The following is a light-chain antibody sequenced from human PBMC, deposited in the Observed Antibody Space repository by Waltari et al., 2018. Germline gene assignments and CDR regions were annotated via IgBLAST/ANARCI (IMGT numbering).Light chain of an antibody. Sequence: SYVLTQPPSVPVAPGQTARLTCGGNNIVSKSVHWYQQKPGQAPVLVVYDASDRPSGIPERFSGSNSGNTATLTISRVEAGDEADYYCQVWDSSSDPVVFGGGTKLTVL. CDR3: QVWDSSSDPVV. CDR1: NIVSKS. CDR2: DAS. J-gene: IGLJ2*01. V-gene: IGLV3-21*02.